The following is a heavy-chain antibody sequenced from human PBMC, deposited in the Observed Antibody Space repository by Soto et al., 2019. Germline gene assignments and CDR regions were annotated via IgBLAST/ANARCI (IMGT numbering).Heavy chain of an antibody. CDR1: GGTFSSYT. V-gene: IGHV1-69*02. D-gene: IGHD3-3*01. J-gene: IGHJ6*03. CDR3: ARGTLPSRGITIFGVVISYMDV. Sequence: SVKVSCKASGGTFSSYTISWVRQAPGQGLEWMGRIIPILGIANYAQKFQGRVTITADKSTSTAYMELSSLRSEDTAVYYCARGTLPSRGITIFGVVISYMDVWGKGTTVTVSS. CDR2: IIPILGIA.